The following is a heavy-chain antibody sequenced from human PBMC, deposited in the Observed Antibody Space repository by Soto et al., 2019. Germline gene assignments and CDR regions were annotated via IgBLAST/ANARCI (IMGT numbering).Heavy chain of an antibody. CDR1: GFTFSSYG. V-gene: IGHV3-30*03. J-gene: IGHJ4*02. Sequence: PGGSLRLSCAASGFTFSSYGMHWVRQAPGKGLEWVAVISYDGSNKYYADSVKGRFTISRDNSKNTLYLQMNSLRAEDTAVYYCATPTTGSSGYYALAWGQGTLVTVSS. CDR2: ISYDGSNK. CDR3: ATPTTGSSGYYALA. D-gene: IGHD3-22*01.